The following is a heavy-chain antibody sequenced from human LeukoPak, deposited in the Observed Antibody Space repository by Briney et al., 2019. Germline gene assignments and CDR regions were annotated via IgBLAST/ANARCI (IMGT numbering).Heavy chain of an antibody. CDR2: ISGSGGST. V-gene: IGHV3-23*01. J-gene: IGHJ5*02. CDR1: GFTFSSYA. Sequence: GGSLRLPCAASGFTFSSYAMSWVRQAPGKGPEWVSAISGSGGSTYYADSVKGRFTISRDNSKNTLYLQMNSLRAEDTAVYYCAKRVIAARPNNWFDPWGQGTLVTVSS. CDR3: AKRVIAARPNNWFDP. D-gene: IGHD6-6*01.